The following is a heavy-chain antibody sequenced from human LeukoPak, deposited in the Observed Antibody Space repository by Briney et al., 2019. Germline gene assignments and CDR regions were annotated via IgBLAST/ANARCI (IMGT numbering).Heavy chain of an antibody. D-gene: IGHD3-10*01. J-gene: IGHJ6*02. V-gene: IGHV4-34*01. CDR3: ARGNTMVRGVKIHYYGMDV. Sequence: KPSETLSLTCAVYGGSFSGYYWSWIRQPPGKGLEWIGEINHSGSTNYNPSLKSRDTISVDTSKNQLSLKLSSVTAADTAVYYCARGNTMVRGVKIHYYGMDVWGQGTTVTVSS. CDR1: GGSFSGYY. CDR2: INHSGST.